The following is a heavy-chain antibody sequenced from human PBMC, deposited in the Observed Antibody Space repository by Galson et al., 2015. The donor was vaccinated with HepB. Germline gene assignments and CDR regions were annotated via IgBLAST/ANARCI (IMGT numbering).Heavy chain of an antibody. Sequence: LSLTCTVSGGSISSYYWSWIRQPPGKGLEWIGYIYYGGSTNYNPSLKSRVTISVDTSKNQFSLKLSSVTAADTAVYYCARELEYSSSSSAFDIWGQGTMVTVSS. J-gene: IGHJ3*02. D-gene: IGHD6-6*01. V-gene: IGHV4-59*01. CDR3: ARELEYSSSSSAFDI. CDR1: GGSISSYY. CDR2: IYYGGST.